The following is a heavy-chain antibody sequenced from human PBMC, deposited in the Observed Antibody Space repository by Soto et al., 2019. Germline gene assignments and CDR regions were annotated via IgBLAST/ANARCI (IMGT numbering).Heavy chain of an antibody. Sequence: QVQLQESGPGLVKPSQTLSLTCTVSGGSISSGGYYWTWIRQHPGKGLEWIGYIYYSGSTYYNPSLKSRVTIYVDTSKNQFSLQLSSVTAADTAVYYCARVCGGDCHYGMDVWGQGTTVTVSS. CDR2: IYYSGST. V-gene: IGHV4-31*03. D-gene: IGHD2-21*02. CDR3: ARVCGGDCHYGMDV. J-gene: IGHJ6*02. CDR1: GGSISSGGYY.